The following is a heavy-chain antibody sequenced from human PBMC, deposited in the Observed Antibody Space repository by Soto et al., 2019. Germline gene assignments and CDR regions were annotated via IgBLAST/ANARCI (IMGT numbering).Heavy chain of an antibody. D-gene: IGHD6-13*01. J-gene: IGHJ4*02. CDR2: IIPILGIA. Sequence: QVQLVQSGAEVKKPGSSVKVSCKASGGTFSSYTISWVRQAPGQGLEWMGRIIPILGIANYAQKFQGRVTITADKSTSTAYMELSSLRSEDTAVYYCARDRETSSSWRNFDYWGQGTLVTVSS. CDR1: GGTFSSYT. V-gene: IGHV1-69*08. CDR3: ARDRETSSSWRNFDY.